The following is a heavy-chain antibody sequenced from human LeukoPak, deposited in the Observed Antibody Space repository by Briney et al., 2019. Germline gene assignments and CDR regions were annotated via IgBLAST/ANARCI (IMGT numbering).Heavy chain of an antibody. D-gene: IGHD3-16*01. Sequence: GASVKVSCKASGYTFTSYGISWGRQAPGQGLEWMGWISAYNGNTNYAQKLQGRVTMTTDTSTTTAYMELRSLRSDDTAVYYCAREVLGLPSVYWGQGTLVTVSS. V-gene: IGHV1-18*01. CDR2: ISAYNGNT. CDR1: GYTFTSYG. CDR3: AREVLGLPSVY. J-gene: IGHJ4*02.